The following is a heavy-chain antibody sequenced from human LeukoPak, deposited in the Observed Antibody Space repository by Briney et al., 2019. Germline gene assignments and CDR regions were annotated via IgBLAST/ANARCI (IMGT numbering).Heavy chain of an antibody. CDR2: IWYDGSNK. CDR3: ARDRKAVAGTNVYSWFDP. CDR1: GFTFSSYG. J-gene: IGHJ5*02. Sequence: PGGSLRLSCAASGFTFSSYGMHWVRQAPGKGLEWVAVIWYDGSNKYYADSVKGRFTVSGDNSKNTLYLQMNSLRAEDTAVYYCARDRKAVAGTNVYSWFDPWGQGTLVTVSS. V-gene: IGHV3-33*01. D-gene: IGHD6-19*01.